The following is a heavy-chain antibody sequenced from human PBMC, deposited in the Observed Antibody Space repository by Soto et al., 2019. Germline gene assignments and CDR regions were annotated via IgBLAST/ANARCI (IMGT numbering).Heavy chain of an antibody. D-gene: IGHD3-9*01. CDR1: GFSFSTFG. CDR3: TTLNTSPRAIYYYYMDV. J-gene: IGHJ6*03. Sequence: GGSLRLSCAASGFSFSTFGMNWVRQAPGKGLEWISYISSSSSTIYYADSVKGRFTISRDNARNSMYLQMSSLGAEDAAVYYCTTLNTSPRAIYYYYMDVWGKGTTVTVSS. V-gene: IGHV3-48*04. CDR2: ISSSSSTI.